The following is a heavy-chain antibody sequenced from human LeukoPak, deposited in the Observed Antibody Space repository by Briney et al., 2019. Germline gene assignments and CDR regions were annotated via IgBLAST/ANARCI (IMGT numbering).Heavy chain of an antibody. CDR1: GGTFSSYA. Sequence: GSSVKVSFKASGGTFSSYAISWVRQAPGQGLXWMGRIIPILGIANYAQKFQGRVTITADKSTSTAYMELSSLRSEDTAVYYCARAYYYGSGSNQIDYWGQGTLVTVSS. CDR3: ARAYYYGSGSNQIDY. V-gene: IGHV1-69*04. D-gene: IGHD3-10*01. CDR2: IIPILGIA. J-gene: IGHJ4*02.